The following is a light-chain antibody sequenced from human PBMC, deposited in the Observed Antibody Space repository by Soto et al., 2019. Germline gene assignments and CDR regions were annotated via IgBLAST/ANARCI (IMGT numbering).Light chain of an antibody. CDR3: QQSYSTPIT. CDR1: QNIARY. V-gene: IGKV1-39*01. J-gene: IGKJ5*01. CDR2: AAS. Sequence: DIQMTQSPSSLSASVGDRVTITCRTSQNIARYLNWYQHKPGKAPKLLIYAASTLQIGVPSRFSGSGFGTDFTLTISSLQPEDFATYYCQQSYSTPITFGQGTRLEIK.